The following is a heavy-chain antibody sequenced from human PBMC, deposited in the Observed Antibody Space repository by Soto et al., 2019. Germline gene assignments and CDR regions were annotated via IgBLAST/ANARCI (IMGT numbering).Heavy chain of an antibody. D-gene: IGHD3-3*01. V-gene: IGHV1-2*04. CDR2: INPNSGGT. CDR1: GYTFTGYY. CDR3: ARDPTYYDFWSGSGSYYYYGMDV. Sequence: ASVKVPCKASGYTFTGYYMHWVRQAPGQGLEWMGWINPNSGGTNYAQKFQGWVTMTRDTSISTAYMELSRLRSDDTAVYYCARDPTYYDFWSGSGSYYYYGMDVWGQGTTVTVSS. J-gene: IGHJ6*02.